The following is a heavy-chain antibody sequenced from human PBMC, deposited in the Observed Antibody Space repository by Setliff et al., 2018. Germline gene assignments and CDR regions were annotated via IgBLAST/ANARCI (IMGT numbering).Heavy chain of an antibody. CDR2: IIPIFPSP. CDR1: GDSFRRHA. Sequence: SVKVSCKTSGDSFRRHAISWARQAPGQGLEWMGGIIPIFPSPKYAQKFQGGVTITADESTSTAYMELSSLRFEDTAVYYCARSRGTWGTSFGYWGLGTLVTVSS. D-gene: IGHD3-16*01. CDR3: ARSRGTWGTSFGY. V-gene: IGHV1-69*13. J-gene: IGHJ4*02.